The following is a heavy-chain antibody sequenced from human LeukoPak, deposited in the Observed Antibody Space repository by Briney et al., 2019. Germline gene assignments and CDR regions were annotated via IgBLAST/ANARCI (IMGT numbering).Heavy chain of an antibody. CDR3: ARGFSAGSYDSTF. D-gene: IGHD3-22*01. CDR2: INTNSGGT. CDR1: GYTFTVYY. V-gene: IGHV1-2*02. J-gene: IGHJ3*01. Sequence: ASVKVSFRPSGYTFTVYYMHWVRQAPGQGLEWMGWINTNSGGTNYAQKFQGRVTMTRDTSISTAYMELSRLRSDDTAVYYCARGFSAGSYDSTFWGQGTMVTVSS.